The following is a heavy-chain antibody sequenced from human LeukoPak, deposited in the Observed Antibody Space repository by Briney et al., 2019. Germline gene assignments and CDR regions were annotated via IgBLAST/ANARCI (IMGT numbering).Heavy chain of an antibody. CDR3: ASTDYDILTGYPY. J-gene: IGHJ4*02. Sequence: ASVKVSCKASGGTFSSYTISWVRQAPGQGLEWMGRIIPILGIANYAQKFQGRVTITADKSTSTAYMELSSLRSEDTAVYYCASTDYDILTGYPYWGQGTLVTVSS. CDR2: IIPILGIA. CDR1: GGTFSSYT. V-gene: IGHV1-69*02. D-gene: IGHD3-9*01.